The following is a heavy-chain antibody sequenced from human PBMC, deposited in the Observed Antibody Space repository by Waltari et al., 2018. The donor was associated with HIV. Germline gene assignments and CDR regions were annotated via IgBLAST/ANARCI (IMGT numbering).Heavy chain of an antibody. J-gene: IGHJ5*01. D-gene: IGHD6-19*01. CDR1: GFTFSNYP. V-gene: IGHV3-23*01. Sequence: EVQLLESGGGLVQAGGSLRLACAASGFTFSNYPMSWIRQAPGKGPEWVSGISGSGVTEYYADSVRGRFTISRDDSRNTLDLQMTNLRAEDTAMYYYAKTGYDSGWTFDSWGQGTLVTVSS. CDR2: ISGSGVTE. CDR3: AKTGYDSGWTFDS.